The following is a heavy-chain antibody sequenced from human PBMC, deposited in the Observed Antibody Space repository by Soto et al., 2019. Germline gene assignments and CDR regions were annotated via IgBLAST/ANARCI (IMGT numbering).Heavy chain of an antibody. J-gene: IGHJ5*02. V-gene: IGHV4-34*01. CDR2: INHSGST. Sequence: QVQLQQWGAGLLKPSETLSLTCAVYGGSFSGYYWSWIRQPPGKGLEWIGEINHSGSTNYNPSLKSRVTISVDTSKNQFSLKLSSVTAADTAVYYCAKVLLNPPSQRFDPWGQGALVTVSS. CDR1: GGSFSGYY. CDR3: AKVLLNPPSQRFDP.